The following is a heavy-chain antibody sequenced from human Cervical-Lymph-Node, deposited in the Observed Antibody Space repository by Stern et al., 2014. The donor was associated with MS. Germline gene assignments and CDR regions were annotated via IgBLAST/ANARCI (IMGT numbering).Heavy chain of an antibody. Sequence: EVQLVESGGGVIQPGGSLRLSCTASGVTVSRGHMSRVRHAPREGLEWISSISNNFTHTYYAESVEGRFTISRDSAKNSVHLHMASLRAEDSAVYYCARARVGDYARSPHLDSWGRGTLVSVSS. CDR2: ISNNFTHT. D-gene: IGHD4-17*01. J-gene: IGHJ4*02. V-gene: IGHV3-21*01. CDR1: GVTVSRGH. CDR3: ARARVGDYARSPHLDS.